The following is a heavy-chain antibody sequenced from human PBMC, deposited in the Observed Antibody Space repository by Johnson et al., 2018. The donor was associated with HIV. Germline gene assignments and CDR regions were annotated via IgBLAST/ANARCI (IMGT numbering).Heavy chain of an antibody. J-gene: IGHJ3*02. CDR3: VRVVVTMIVSDTLPSLGDGRNDAFDI. D-gene: IGHD3-22*01. CDR1: GFTFDDYA. V-gene: IGHV3-23*01. Sequence: EFGGGVVQPGGSLRLSCAASGFTFDDYAMNWVRQAPGKGLEWVSAISGSGGSTYYADSVKGRFTISRDNSKNTLYLQMNSLRVEDTALYYCVRVVVTMIVSDTLPSLGDGRNDAFDIWGQGTMVTVSS. CDR2: ISGSGGST.